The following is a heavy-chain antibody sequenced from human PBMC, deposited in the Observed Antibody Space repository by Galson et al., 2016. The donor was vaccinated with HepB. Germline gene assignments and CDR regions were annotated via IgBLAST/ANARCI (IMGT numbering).Heavy chain of an antibody. J-gene: IGHJ4*02. D-gene: IGHD6-25*01. CDR1: GFRFSTFW. CDR3: NSGYTSVF. CDR2: INEDGSEE. Sequence: SLRLSCAASGFRFSTFWMTWVRQAPGKGLEWVANINEDGSEERYVDSVKGRFSISRDNGKNSLYLQMNSLRGEDSAVYYCNSGYTSVFWGQGTLVTVSS. V-gene: IGHV3-7*05.